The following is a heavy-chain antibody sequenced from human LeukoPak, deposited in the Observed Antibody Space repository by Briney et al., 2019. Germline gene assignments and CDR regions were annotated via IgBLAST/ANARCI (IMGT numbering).Heavy chain of an antibody. Sequence: SETLSLTCAVYGGSFGGYYWSWIRQPPGKGLEWIGEINHSGSTNYNPSLKSRVTISVDTSKNQFSLKLSSVTAADTAVYYCARGPYADYWGQGTLVTVSS. J-gene: IGHJ4*02. V-gene: IGHV4-34*01. CDR2: INHSGST. D-gene: IGHD4-17*01. CDR3: ARGPYADY. CDR1: GGSFGGYY.